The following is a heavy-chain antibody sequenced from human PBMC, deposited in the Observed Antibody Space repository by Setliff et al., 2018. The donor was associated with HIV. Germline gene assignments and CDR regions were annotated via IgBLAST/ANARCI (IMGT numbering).Heavy chain of an antibody. Sequence: SETLSLTCSVSAGSITGYFWTWIRQPPGKGLEWIGNIYQNGKTNYNPSLNSRVTISLDKSNNQVSLKMTSVTAADTAIYYCVGSPPRGPLGYATSWYYQPFYHLDVWGTGTSVTVSS. CDR3: VGSPPRGPLGYATSWYYQPFYHLDV. CDR1: AGSITGYF. V-gene: IGHV4-4*08. D-gene: IGHD2-2*01. CDR2: IYQNGKT. J-gene: IGHJ6*03.